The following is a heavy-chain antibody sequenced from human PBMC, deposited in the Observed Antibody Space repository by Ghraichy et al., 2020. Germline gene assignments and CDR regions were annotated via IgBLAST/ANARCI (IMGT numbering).Heavy chain of an antibody. Sequence: SQTLSLTCTVSGGSISSSSYYWGWIRQPPGKGLEWIGSIYYSGSTYYNPSLKSRVTISVDTSKNQFSLKLSSVTAADTAVYYCARHYSSGWYEAGFDPWGQGTLVTVSS. CDR2: IYYSGST. V-gene: IGHV4-39*01. D-gene: IGHD6-19*01. J-gene: IGHJ5*02. CDR1: GGSISSSSYY. CDR3: ARHYSSGWYEAGFDP.